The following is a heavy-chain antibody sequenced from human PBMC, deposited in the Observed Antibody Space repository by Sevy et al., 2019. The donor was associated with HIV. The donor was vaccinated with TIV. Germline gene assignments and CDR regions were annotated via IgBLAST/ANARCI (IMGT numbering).Heavy chain of an antibody. V-gene: IGHV4-59*01. D-gene: IGHD3-22*01. CDR3: ARLGRISYYDSSGYFDY. Sequence: SETLSLTCTVSGGSISSYYWSWIRQPPGKGLEWIGYIYNSGSTNYNPSLKSRLTISVATSKNHFSLKLSYVTAAGTAVYYCARLGRISYYDSSGYFDYWGQGTLVTVSS. CDR1: GGSISSYY. J-gene: IGHJ4*02. CDR2: IYNSGST.